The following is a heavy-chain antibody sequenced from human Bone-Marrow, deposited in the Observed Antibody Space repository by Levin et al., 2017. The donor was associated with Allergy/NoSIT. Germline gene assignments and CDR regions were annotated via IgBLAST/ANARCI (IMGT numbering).Heavy chain of an antibody. Sequence: ASETLSLTCTVSGGSISDYYWSWIRQSPGKGLEWIGYIYYRGNTNYNPSLKSRLTISVDTSKNEFSLKLSSVTAADTAVYYCARGSWIQLWPYHFDFWGQGILVTVSS. CDR1: GGSISDYY. CDR3: ARGSWIQLWPYHFDF. J-gene: IGHJ4*02. D-gene: IGHD5-18*01. CDR2: IYYRGNT. V-gene: IGHV4-59*01.